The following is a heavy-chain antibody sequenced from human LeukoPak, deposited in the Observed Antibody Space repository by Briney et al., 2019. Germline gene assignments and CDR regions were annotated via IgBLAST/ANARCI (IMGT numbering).Heavy chain of an antibody. J-gene: IGHJ4*02. CDR2: ISSSSSYT. CDR1: GFTFSDYY. Sequence: PGGSLRLSCAASGFTFSDYYMSWIRQAPGKGLEWVSYISSSSSYTNYADSVKGRFTISRDNAKNSLYLQMNSLRAEVTAVYYCAGPTPGYSSSWYDYWGQGTLVTVSS. CDR3: AGPTPGYSSSWYDY. V-gene: IGHV3-11*06. D-gene: IGHD6-13*01.